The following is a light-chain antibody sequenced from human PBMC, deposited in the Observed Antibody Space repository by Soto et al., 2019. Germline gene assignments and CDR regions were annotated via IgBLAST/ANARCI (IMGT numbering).Light chain of an antibody. Sequence: VVLTQSPGTLSLSPGERATLSCRASQTISHKYLAWFQQKAGQAPRLLIHSVSVRPTGAPDRFSGSGSGTDFTLTISILEPEDFAVYYCLVYSGSSWTFGQGTKVEV. J-gene: IGKJ1*01. CDR3: LVYSGSSWT. V-gene: IGKV3-20*01. CDR1: QTISHKY. CDR2: SVS.